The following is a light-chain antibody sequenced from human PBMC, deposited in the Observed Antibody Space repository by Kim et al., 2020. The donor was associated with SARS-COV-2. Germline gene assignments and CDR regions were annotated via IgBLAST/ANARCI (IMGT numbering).Light chain of an antibody. CDR1: QSVLYSSNNKSY. V-gene: IGKV4-1*01. Sequence: DIVMTQSPDSLAVSLGERATINCKSSQSVLYSSNNKSYLAWYQQRPGQPPKLVIYWASTRESGVPDRFSGSGSGTEFTLTILSLQAEDVAVYYCQQYYSSPWTFGQGTKVVIK. J-gene: IGKJ1*01. CDR2: WAS. CDR3: QQYYSSPWT.